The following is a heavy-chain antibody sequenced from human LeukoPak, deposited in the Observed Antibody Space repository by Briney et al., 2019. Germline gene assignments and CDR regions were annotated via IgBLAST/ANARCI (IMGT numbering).Heavy chain of an antibody. CDR2: IYPSGST. CDR1: GGSISSYY. J-gene: IGHJ4*02. CDR3: ARGASTTWPGNFDY. D-gene: IGHD1-14*01. Sequence: SSETLSLICTVSGGSISSYYWSWMRQPAGKALEWIGRIYPSGSTNYNPSLKSRVTMSVDTSQNQFSLKMTSVTAADTAVYYCARGASTTWPGNFDYWGQRTLVTVSS. V-gene: IGHV4-4*07.